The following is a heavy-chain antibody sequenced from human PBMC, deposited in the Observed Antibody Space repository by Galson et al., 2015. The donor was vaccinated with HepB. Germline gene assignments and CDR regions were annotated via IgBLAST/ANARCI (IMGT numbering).Heavy chain of an antibody. V-gene: IGHV3-23*01. D-gene: IGHD2-21*01. Sequence: SLRLSCAASGFTFSSYAMSWVRQAPGKGLEWVSAISGSGGSTYYADSVKGRFTISRDNSKNTLYLQMNSLRAEDTAVYYCAKTLGIVVVHGASYWGQGTLVTVSS. CDR3: AKTLGIVVVHGASY. J-gene: IGHJ4*02. CDR2: ISGSGGST. CDR1: GFTFSSYA.